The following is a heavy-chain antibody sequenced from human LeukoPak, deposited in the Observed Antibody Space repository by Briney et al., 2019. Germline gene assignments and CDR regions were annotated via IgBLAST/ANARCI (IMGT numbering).Heavy chain of an antibody. V-gene: IGHV1-2*02. J-gene: IGHJ4*02. CDR3: AREYSNYVRFDY. Sequence: ASVKVSCKASGYTFTGYYMHWVRQAPGQGLEWMGWINPNSGGTNYAQKFQGRVTMTRDTSISTAYMELNRLRSDDTAVYYCAREYSNYVRFDYWGQGTLGTVSA. CDR1: GYTFTGYY. D-gene: IGHD4-11*01. CDR2: INPNSGGT.